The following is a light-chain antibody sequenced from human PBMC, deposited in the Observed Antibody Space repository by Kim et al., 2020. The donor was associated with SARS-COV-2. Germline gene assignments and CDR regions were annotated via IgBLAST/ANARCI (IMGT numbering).Light chain of an antibody. CDR1: QSVGSN. CDR2: DIS. CDR3: QQHNDWPLT. V-gene: IGKV3-15*01. Sequence: EIVMTQSPATLFVSPGERATLSCRASQSVGSNLAWYQQKPGQAPRLLIYDISTRAIGTPARFSGSGSGTDFTLTITSLQSEDFAVYYCQQHNDWPLTFGGGTKVDIK. J-gene: IGKJ4*01.